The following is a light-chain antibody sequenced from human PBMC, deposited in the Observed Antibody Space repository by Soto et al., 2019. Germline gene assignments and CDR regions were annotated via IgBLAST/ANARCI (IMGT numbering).Light chain of an antibody. Sequence: DIQLTQSPSFLSASVGDRVTVTCRASQGISSYLAWYQQKPGKAPKLLIYTASTLQSGVPSRFSGSGSGTEFTLTISSLQPEDFATYHCQQLNTYPITFGQGTRLEIK. V-gene: IGKV1-9*01. CDR3: QQLNTYPIT. CDR2: TAS. J-gene: IGKJ5*01. CDR1: QGISSY.